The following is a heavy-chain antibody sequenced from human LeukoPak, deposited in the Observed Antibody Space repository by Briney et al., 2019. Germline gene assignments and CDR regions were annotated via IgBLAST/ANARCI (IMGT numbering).Heavy chain of an antibody. D-gene: IGHD1-1*01. V-gene: IGHV1-18*01. CDR3: ARDNDKVVDH. Sequence: ASVKVSCKTSGYTFSNYGISWVRQAPGQGLEWMGWITAYNGNRLYAQRFQGRITLTTDTSTSTSYMELRSLEYDDTAIYYCARDNDKVVDHWGQGTLVTVSS. J-gene: IGHJ4*01. CDR2: ITAYNGNR. CDR1: GYTFSNYG.